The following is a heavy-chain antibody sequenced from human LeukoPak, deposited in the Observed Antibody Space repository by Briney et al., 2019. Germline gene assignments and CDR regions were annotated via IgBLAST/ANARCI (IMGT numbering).Heavy chain of an antibody. D-gene: IGHD3-3*01. CDR1: GFTFSSSN. V-gene: IGHV3-21*01. J-gene: IGHJ3*02. CDR3: ARDAFSRISVFGVVSDAFDI. Sequence: GGSLRLSCAASGFTFSSSNMNWVRQAPGKGLEWVSSISSSSTSIYYADSVKGRFTISRDNAKNSLYLQMNSLRAEDTAVYYCARDAFSRISVFGVVSDAFDIWGQGTMVTVSS. CDR2: ISSSSTSI.